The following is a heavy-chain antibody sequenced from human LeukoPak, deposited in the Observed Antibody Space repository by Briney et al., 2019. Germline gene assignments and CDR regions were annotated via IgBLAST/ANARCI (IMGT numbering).Heavy chain of an antibody. J-gene: IGHJ4*02. D-gene: IGHD1-26*01. CDR3: ARDIGPVGAIPL. V-gene: IGHV4-59*01. CDR2: IYYSGST. CDR1: GGSISSYY. Sequence: PSETLSLTCTVSGGSISSYYWSWIRQPPGKGLEWIGYIYYSGSTNYNPSLKSRVTISVDTSKNQFSLKLSSVTAADTAVYYCARDIGPVGAIPLWGQGTLVTVSS.